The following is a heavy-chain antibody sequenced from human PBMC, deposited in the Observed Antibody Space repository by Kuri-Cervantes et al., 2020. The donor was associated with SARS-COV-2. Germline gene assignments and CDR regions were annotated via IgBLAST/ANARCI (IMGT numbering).Heavy chain of an antibody. Sequence: ETLSLTCAASGFTFSSYSMNWVRQAPGKGLEWVSSISSSSSYIYYADSVKGRFTISRDNAKNSLYLQMNSLRAEDTAVYYCARAAQGDYGDYWGQGTLVTVSS. CDR1: GFTFSSYS. V-gene: IGHV3-21*01. CDR3: ARAAQGDYGDY. CDR2: ISSSSSYI. J-gene: IGHJ4*02. D-gene: IGHD4-17*01.